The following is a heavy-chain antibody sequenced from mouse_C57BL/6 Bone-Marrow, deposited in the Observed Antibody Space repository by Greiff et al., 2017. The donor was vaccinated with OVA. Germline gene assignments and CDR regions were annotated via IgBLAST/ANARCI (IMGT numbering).Heavy chain of an antibody. CDR2: ISNLAYSI. Sequence: EVKLMESGGGLVQPGGSLKLSCAASGFTFSDYGMAWVRQAPRKGPEWVAFISNLAYSIYYADTVTGRFTISRENAKNTLYLEMSSLRSEDTAMYYCASYYGSSLWGQGTLVTVSA. V-gene: IGHV5-15*01. CDR1: GFTFSDYG. D-gene: IGHD1-1*01. J-gene: IGHJ3*01. CDR3: ASYYGSSL.